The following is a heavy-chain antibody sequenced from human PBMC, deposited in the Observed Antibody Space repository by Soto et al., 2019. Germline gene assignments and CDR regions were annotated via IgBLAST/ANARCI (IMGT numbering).Heavy chain of an antibody. CDR1: VGTFSSYT. Sequence: GASVKVSCKASVGTFSSYTISWVRQAPGQGLEWMGRIIPILGIANYAQKFQGRVTITADKSTSTAYMDLSSLRSEDTAVYYCARVWKEYNWFDPWGQGTLVTVSS. V-gene: IGHV1-69*02. CDR3: ARVWKEYNWFDP. CDR2: IIPILGIA. D-gene: IGHD1-1*01. J-gene: IGHJ5*02.